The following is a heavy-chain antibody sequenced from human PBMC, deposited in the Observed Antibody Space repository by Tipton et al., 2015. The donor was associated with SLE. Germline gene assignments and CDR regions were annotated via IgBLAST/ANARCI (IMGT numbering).Heavy chain of an antibody. CDR3: VRFDHVSGTLDI. Sequence: SLRLSCTASGFTFSRYWMHWVRQGPGEGLVWVSRLNSDGSSTWYADSVRGRFTISRDNAKNTLHLQMDSLRVDDAAIYYCVRFDHVSGTLDIWGQGTMVTVAS. CDR2: LNSDGSST. J-gene: IGHJ3*02. V-gene: IGHV3-74*01. D-gene: IGHD3-9*01. CDR1: GFTFSRYW.